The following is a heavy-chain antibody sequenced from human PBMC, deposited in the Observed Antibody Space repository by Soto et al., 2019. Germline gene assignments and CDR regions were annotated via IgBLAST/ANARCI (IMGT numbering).Heavy chain of an antibody. CDR3: GKDIYARVARNAMIFDS. CDR1: VFTFDDYA. V-gene: IGHV3-9*01. D-gene: IGHD2-15*01. Sequence: GGSLRLSCASSVFTFDDYAMHCVRQSPGKCLEWVSSISWNSGSIGYADSVKGRFTISRDNAKKSLYLQMNGLRAEDTALYYCGKDIYARVARNAMIFDSWGQGTLVTVSS. CDR2: ISWNSGSI. J-gene: IGHJ5*01.